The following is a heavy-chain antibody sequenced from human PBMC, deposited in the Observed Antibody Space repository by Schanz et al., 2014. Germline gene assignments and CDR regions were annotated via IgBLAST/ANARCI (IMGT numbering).Heavy chain of an antibody. Sequence: EVQLVESGGGLVRPGDSLRLSCAASGFTFSSYNINWVRQAPGKGLEYISSISPSSSYIYYADSVKGRFTISRDNAKNSLYLQMNSLRAEDAAVYYCAKELRPGTERPRGNFDYWGQGTLVTVSS. V-gene: IGHV3-21*02. CDR1: GFTFSSYN. CDR2: ISPSSSYI. J-gene: IGHJ4*02. CDR3: AKELRPGTERPRGNFDY. D-gene: IGHD1-7*01.